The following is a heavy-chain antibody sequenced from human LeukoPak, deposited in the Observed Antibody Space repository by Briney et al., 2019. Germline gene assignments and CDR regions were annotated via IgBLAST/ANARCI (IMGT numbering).Heavy chain of an antibody. CDR1: GYTFTIYY. Sequence: ASVKVSCKASGYTFTIYYLNWVRQAPGQGLEWMGIINPSSGSTSYAQKFQGRVTMTRDTSTSTVYMELSSLRSEDTAVYYCARDKSWVIGFDYWGQGSLVTVSP. D-gene: IGHD3-22*01. V-gene: IGHV1-46*01. CDR3: ARDKSWVIGFDY. J-gene: IGHJ4*02. CDR2: INPSSGST.